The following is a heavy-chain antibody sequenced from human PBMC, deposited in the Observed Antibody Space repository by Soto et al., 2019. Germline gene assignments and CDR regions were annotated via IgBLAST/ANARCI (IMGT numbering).Heavy chain of an antibody. CDR3: AKAAYYYDSSGYYPFDY. V-gene: IGHV3-30*18. CDR2: ISYDGSNK. D-gene: IGHD3-22*01. Sequence: QVQLVESGGGVVQPGRSLRLSCAASGFTFSSYSMHWVRQAPGKGLEWVAVISYDGSNKYYADSVKGRFTISRDNSKNTLYLQMNSLRAEDTAVYYCAKAAYYYDSSGYYPFDYWGQGTLVTVSS. CDR1: GFTFSSYS. J-gene: IGHJ4*02.